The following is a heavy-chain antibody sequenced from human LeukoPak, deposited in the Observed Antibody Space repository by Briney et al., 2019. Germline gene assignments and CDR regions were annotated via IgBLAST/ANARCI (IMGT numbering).Heavy chain of an antibody. CDR3: ARALQENYVRGSFRPLRRYFDR. V-gene: IGHV4-34*01. J-gene: IGHJ2*01. CDR2: INHSGTS. D-gene: IGHD3-16*02. Sequence: KPSKTLSLTCAVYGGSFSGYFWEWIRQPPGKGLEWIGEINHSGTSNSNPSLKTRATISVDTSKSQFPLKLRSVTAADTAVYYCARALQENYVRGSFRPLRRYFDRWGRGTLVAVSS. CDR1: GGSFSGYF.